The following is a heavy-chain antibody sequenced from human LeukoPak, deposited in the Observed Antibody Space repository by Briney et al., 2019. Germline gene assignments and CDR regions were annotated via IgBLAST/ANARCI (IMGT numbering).Heavy chain of an antibody. D-gene: IGHD2-2*01. Sequence: GGALRLSCAASGFTFSSYAMSGIRQAPGKGLEWVSAISGSGGSTYYANSVKGRFTISRDNSKNTLYLQMNSLRAEDTAVYYCAKDWYQLLSGWDYWGQGTLVTVSS. CDR2: ISGSGGST. CDR3: AKDWYQLLSGWDY. CDR1: GFTFSSYA. J-gene: IGHJ4*02. V-gene: IGHV3-23*01.